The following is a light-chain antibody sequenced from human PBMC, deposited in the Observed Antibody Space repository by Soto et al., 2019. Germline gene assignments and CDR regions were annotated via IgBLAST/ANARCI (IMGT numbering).Light chain of an antibody. J-gene: IGLJ1*01. Sequence: QSALTQPASVSGSPGQSITISCTGTSSDVGGYNYVSWYQQHPAKAPKLMIYEVSNRPSGVSNRFSGSQSGHTASLTISGLQSEDEADYFCTSYTSYSTLDVFGTGTKLTVL. CDR1: SSDVGGYNY. V-gene: IGLV2-14*01. CDR2: EVS. CDR3: TSYTSYSTLDV.